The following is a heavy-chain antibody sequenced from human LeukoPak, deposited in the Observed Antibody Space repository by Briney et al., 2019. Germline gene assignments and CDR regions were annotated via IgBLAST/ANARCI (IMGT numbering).Heavy chain of an antibody. CDR2: ISGSGGST. D-gene: IGHD3-9*01. CDR1: GFTFSSYA. V-gene: IGHV3-23*01. CDR3: AKSLDYDILTGPFDY. J-gene: IGHJ4*02. Sequence: GGSLRLSCAASGFTFSSYAMGWVRQAPGKGLEWVSAISGSGGSTYYADSVKGRFTISRDNSKNTLYLQMNSLRAEDTAVYYCAKSLDYDILTGPFDYWGQGTLVTVSS.